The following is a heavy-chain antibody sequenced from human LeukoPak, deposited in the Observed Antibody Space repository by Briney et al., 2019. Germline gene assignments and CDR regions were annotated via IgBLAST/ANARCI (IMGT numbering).Heavy chain of an antibody. J-gene: IGHJ3*02. Sequence: PGGSLRLSCAASGFTFSNYAMSWVRLAPGKGLEWVSAISGSGGSTYYADSVKGRFTISRDNAKNSLYLQMNSLRAEDTAVYYCARDGGIAVAGDSFDIWGQGTMVTVSS. CDR1: GFTFSNYA. V-gene: IGHV3-23*01. CDR2: ISGSGGST. D-gene: IGHD6-19*01. CDR3: ARDGGIAVAGDSFDI.